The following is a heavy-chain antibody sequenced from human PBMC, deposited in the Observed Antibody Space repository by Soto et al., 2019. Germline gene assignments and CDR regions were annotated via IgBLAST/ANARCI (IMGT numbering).Heavy chain of an antibody. CDR2: ISAYNGNT. CDR3: ARVFVDYDIFEVDYYYGMDV. V-gene: IGHV1-18*04. J-gene: IGHJ6*02. D-gene: IGHD3-9*01. CDR1: GYTFTSYG. Sequence: ASVKVSCKASGYTFTSYGISWVRQAPGQGLEWMGWISAYNGNTNYAQKLQGRVTMTTDTSTSTAYMELRSLRSDDTAVYYCARVFVDYDIFEVDYYYGMDVWGQGTKVTVSS.